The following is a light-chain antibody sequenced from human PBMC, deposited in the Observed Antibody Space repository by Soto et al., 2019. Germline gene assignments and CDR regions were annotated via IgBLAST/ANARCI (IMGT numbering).Light chain of an antibody. CDR3: LSYDTSLRGV. Sequence: QSVLTQPPSVSGAPGQTVTISCTGTSSNIGAGFDVHWYQRLPGAAPKLLIYANTDRPSGVPARFSGSKSVTSASLAITGLQPEDEADYFCLSYDTSLRGVFGGGTKLTVL. V-gene: IGLV1-40*01. CDR1: SSNIGAGFD. CDR2: ANT. J-gene: IGLJ2*01.